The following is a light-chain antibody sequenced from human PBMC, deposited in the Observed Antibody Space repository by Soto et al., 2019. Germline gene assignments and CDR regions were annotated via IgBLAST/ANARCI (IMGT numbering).Light chain of an antibody. CDR1: QDISNY. V-gene: IGKV1-33*01. CDR3: QQYDNLPLT. Sequence: DIQMTQSASSLSASLGDRVTITWKASQDISNYLNWYQQKPGKAPKLLIYDASNLETGVPSRFSGSGYGTDFNFTISSLQPEDIATYYCQQYDNLPLTFGGGTKVDIK. J-gene: IGKJ4*01. CDR2: DAS.